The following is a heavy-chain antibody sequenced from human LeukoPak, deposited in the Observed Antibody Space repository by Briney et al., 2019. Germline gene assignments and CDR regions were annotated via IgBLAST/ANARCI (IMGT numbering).Heavy chain of an antibody. D-gene: IGHD3-22*01. J-gene: IGHJ4*02. CDR3: ASLGVIHGYY. Sequence: PGGSLRLSCAASGFTFSSYGMHWVRQAPGKGLEWVAFIRYDGSNKYYADSVKGRFTISRDNSKSTLYLQMNSLRAEDTAVYYCASLGVIHGYYWGQGTLVTVSS. CDR1: GFTFSSYG. CDR2: IRYDGSNK. V-gene: IGHV3-30*02.